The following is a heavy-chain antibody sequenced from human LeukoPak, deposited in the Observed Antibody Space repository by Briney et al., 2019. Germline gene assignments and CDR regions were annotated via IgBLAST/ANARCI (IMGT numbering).Heavy chain of an antibody. CDR2: IYYSGST. J-gene: IGHJ4*02. Sequence: SETLSLTCTVSGGSISSSSYYWGWIRQPPGKGLEWIGSIYYSGSTYYNPSLKSRVTISVDTSKNQFSLKLSSVTAADTAVYYCARILRSWIQLSFLENYFDYWGQGTLVTVSS. V-gene: IGHV4-39*07. CDR3: ARILRSWIQLSFLENYFDY. D-gene: IGHD5-18*01. CDR1: GGSISSSSYY.